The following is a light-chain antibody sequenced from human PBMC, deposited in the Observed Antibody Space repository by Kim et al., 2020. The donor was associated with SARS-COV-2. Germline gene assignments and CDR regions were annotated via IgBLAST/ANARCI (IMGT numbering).Light chain of an antibody. J-gene: IGLJ3*02. CDR3: SAWDISLSAWV. CDR2: ANN. V-gene: IGLV10-54*01. Sequence: QTATLACTGNNNNVGNQGAAWLQQHQGHPPKLLFYANNNRPSGISERLSASRSGNTASLTITGLQPEDEADYYCSAWDISLSAWVFGGGTQLTVL. CDR1: NNNVGNQG.